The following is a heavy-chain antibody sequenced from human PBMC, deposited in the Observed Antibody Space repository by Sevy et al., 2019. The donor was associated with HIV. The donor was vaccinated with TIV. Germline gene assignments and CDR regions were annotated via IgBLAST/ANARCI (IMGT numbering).Heavy chain of an antibody. V-gene: IGHV1-8*01. J-gene: IGHJ6*02. CDR1: GYTFTYYD. D-gene: IGHD3-3*02. Sequence: ASVKVSCRASGYTFTYYDINWVRQATGQGLEWMGWMRPNSGNTGYAQKFQGRVTMTRNTSISTAYMELSSLRSEDTAVYYCARFLSTSYYYYNAMDVWGQGTTVTVSS. CDR2: MRPNSGNT. CDR3: ARFLSTSYYYYNAMDV.